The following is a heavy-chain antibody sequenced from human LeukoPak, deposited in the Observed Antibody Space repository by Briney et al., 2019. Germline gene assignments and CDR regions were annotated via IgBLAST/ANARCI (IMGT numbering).Heavy chain of an antibody. CDR2: ISGSGGST. Sequence: GGSLRLSCAASGFTFSSYAMSWVRQAPGKGLEWVSAISGSGGSTYYADSVKGRFTISRDNSKNTLYLQMNSLRAEDMAVYYCARIEWERLGRAFDIWGQGTMVTVSS. CDR1: GFTFSSYA. D-gene: IGHD1-26*01. V-gene: IGHV3-23*01. J-gene: IGHJ3*02. CDR3: ARIEWERLGRAFDI.